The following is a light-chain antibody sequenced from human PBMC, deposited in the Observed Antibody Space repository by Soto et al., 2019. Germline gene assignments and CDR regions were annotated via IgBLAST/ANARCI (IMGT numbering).Light chain of an antibody. CDR1: SSNIGAGYD. J-gene: IGLJ7*01. V-gene: IGLV1-40*01. Sequence: QSVLTQSPSVSGAPGQRVTISCTGSSSNIGAGYDVHWYQQLPGTAPKLLIYDNTKRPSGVPDRFSGSKSGTSASLAITGLQVEDEAEYYCQSHDSSLSGSVFGGGTQLTVL. CDR3: QSHDSSLSGSV. CDR2: DNT.